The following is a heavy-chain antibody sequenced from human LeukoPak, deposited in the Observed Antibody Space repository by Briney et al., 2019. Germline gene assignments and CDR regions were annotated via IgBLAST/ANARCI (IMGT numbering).Heavy chain of an antibody. Sequence: PSETLSLTCSVSGDTMSSYYWTWIRQPPGKGLEWFAYIYYSGSTNYNPSLKSRVTISVDTSKNQFSLKLSSVTAADTAVYYCARASYSGSYRGIDYWGQGTLVTVSS. D-gene: IGHD1-26*01. V-gene: IGHV4-59*01. J-gene: IGHJ4*02. CDR3: ARASYSGSYRGIDY. CDR1: GDTMSSYY. CDR2: IYYSGST.